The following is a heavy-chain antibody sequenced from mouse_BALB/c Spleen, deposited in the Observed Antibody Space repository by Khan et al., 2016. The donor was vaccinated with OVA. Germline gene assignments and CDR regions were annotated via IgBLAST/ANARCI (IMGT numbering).Heavy chain of an antibody. Sequence: DLVKPGASVKLSCTASGYTFTSYWINWIKQRPGQGLEWIGRIGTGSGSTYYNEAFKGKATLTVDTSSSPAYIQLSSRSSEDSAVYFCASENDYGRNSYAMDYWGQGTSVTVSS. CDR2: IGTGSGST. J-gene: IGHJ4*01. CDR3: ASENDYGRNSYAMDY. CDR1: GYTFTSYW. V-gene: IGHV1S41*01. D-gene: IGHD1-1*01.